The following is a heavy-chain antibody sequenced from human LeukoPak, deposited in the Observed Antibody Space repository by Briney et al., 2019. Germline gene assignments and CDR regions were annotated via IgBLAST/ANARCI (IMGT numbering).Heavy chain of an antibody. V-gene: IGHV3-7*01. CDR2: IKQDGSEK. CDR3: AKTPSRVVVIATFDY. D-gene: IGHD2-21*01. Sequence: GGSLRLSCAASGFTFSSYWMSWVRQAPGKGLEWVANIKQDGSEKYYVDSVKGRFTISRDNAKNSLYLQMNSLRAEDTAVYYCAKTPSRVVVIATFDYWGQGTLVTVSS. J-gene: IGHJ4*02. CDR1: GFTFSSYW.